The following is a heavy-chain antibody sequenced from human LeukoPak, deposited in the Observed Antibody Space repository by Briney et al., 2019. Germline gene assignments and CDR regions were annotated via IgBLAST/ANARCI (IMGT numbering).Heavy chain of an antibody. J-gene: IGHJ6*04. V-gene: IGHV3-7*01. D-gene: IGHD3-10*02. Sequence: PGESLRLSCAASGFSFTTYWMSWVRQAPGKGLEWVANIKQDGTEKYYVDSVKGRFTISRDNAKNSLYLQMNRLRAEDTAVYYCAELGITMIGGVWGKGTTVTISS. CDR2: IKQDGTEK. CDR1: GFSFTTYW. CDR3: AELGITMIGGV.